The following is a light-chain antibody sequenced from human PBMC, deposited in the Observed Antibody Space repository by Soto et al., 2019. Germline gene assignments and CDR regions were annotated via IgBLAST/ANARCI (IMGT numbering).Light chain of an antibody. J-gene: IGKJ2*01. CDR3: QQYNSYSYT. Sequence: EIVMTQSPATLSVSPGGRATLSCRASQSVDINLAWYQQRPGQSPRLLVYGAFTRAAGLPARFSGRGSGTEFTLTISSLQPDDFATYYCQQYNSYSYTFGQGTKLEIK. CDR1: QSVDIN. V-gene: IGKV3-15*01. CDR2: GAF.